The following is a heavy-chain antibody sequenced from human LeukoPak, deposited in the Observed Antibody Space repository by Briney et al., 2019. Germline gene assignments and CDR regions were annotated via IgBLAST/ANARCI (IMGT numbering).Heavy chain of an antibody. V-gene: IGHV1-18*01. J-gene: IGHJ4*02. Sequence: ASVKVSCKASGYTFTTYGISWVRQAAGHGLEWMGWISAYNGYTNYAQKLQGRVTMTTDTSTSTAYMELRSLRSDDTAVYYCAREAAGLDYWGQGTLVTVPS. CDR1: GYTFTTYG. CDR3: AREAAGLDY. CDR2: ISAYNGYT. D-gene: IGHD6-25*01.